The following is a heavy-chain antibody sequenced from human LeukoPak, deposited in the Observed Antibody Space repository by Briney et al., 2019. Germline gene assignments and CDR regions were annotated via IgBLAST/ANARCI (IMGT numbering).Heavy chain of an antibody. V-gene: IGHV3-30*18. Sequence: GGSLRLSCAASGFTFSSYGMHWVRQAPGKGLEWVAVISYDGSNKYYADSVKGRFTISRDNSKNTLYLQMNSLRAEDTAVYYCAKIGVVADAFDIWGQGTMVTVSS. CDR2: ISYDGSNK. D-gene: IGHD2-2*01. CDR3: AKIGVVADAFDI. J-gene: IGHJ3*02. CDR1: GFTFSSYG.